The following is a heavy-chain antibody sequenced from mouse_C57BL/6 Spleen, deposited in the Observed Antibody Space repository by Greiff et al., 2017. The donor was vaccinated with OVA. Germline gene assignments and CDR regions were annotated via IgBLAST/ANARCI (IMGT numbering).Heavy chain of an antibody. CDR3: ARREDGYYGWYFDV. CDR2: INPNNGGT. J-gene: IGHJ1*03. V-gene: IGHV1-18*01. D-gene: IGHD2-3*01. CDR1: GYTFTDYN. Sequence: EVQLQQSGPELVKPGASVKIPCKASGYTFTDYNMDWVKQSHGKSLEWIGDINPNNGGTIYNQKFKGKATLTVDKSSSTAYMELRSLTSEDTAVYYCARREDGYYGWYFDVWGTGTTVTVSS.